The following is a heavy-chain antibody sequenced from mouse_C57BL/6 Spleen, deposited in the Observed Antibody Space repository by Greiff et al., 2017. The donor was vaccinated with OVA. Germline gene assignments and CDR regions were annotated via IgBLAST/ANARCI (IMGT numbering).Heavy chain of an antibody. CDR1: GYTFTDYY. CDR3: ARQLRLFDY. V-gene: IGHV1-19*01. CDR2: INPYNGGT. Sequence: VQLQQSGPVLVKPGASVKMSCKASGYTFTDYYMNWVKQSHGKSLEWIGVINPYNGGTSYNQKFKGKATLTVDKSSSTAYMELNSLTSEDSAVYYCARQLRLFDYWGQGTTLTVSS. J-gene: IGHJ2*01. D-gene: IGHD3-2*02.